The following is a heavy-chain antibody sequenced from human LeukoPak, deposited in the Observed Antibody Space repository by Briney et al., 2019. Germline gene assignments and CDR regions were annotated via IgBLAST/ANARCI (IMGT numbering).Heavy chain of an antibody. CDR2: ISGSVGST. V-gene: IGHV3-23*01. Sequence: GGSLRLSCAASGFTFSSYAMSWVRQAPGKGLEWCSAISGSVGSTYYADSGKGRLTISRDNSKNTQYLQMNSLRAEDTAVYYCAKGFDYAVWYYFDYWGQGTLVTVSS. CDR1: GFTFSSYA. D-gene: IGHD4-17*01. CDR3: AKGFDYAVWYYFDY. J-gene: IGHJ4*02.